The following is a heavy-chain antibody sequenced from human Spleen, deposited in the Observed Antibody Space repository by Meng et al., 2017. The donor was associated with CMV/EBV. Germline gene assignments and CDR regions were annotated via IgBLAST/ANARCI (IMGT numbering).Heavy chain of an antibody. CDR1: GDSISSGGYY. CDR3: ARASGSTVTFDY. CDR2: IYYSGST. D-gene: IGHD4-17*01. V-gene: IGHV4-31*03. J-gene: IGHJ4*02. Sequence: CTVSGDSISSGGYYWTWVRQHPGKGLEWIGYIYYSGSTYYNPSLKSRVTMSLDTSNNQFSLNLSSLTAADTAVYYCARASGSTVTFDYWGQGTLVTVSS.